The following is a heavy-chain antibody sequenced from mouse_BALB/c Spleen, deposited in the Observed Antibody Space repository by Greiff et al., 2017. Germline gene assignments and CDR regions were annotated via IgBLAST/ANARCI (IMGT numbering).Heavy chain of an antibody. Sequence: EVMLVESGGGLVQPGGSLNLSCAASGFDFSRYWMSWARQAPGKGQEWIGEINPGSSTINYTPSLKDKFIISRDNAKNTLYLQMSKVRSEDTALYYCARLLYGNDAMDYWGQGTSVTVSS. CDR2: INPGSSTI. J-gene: IGHJ4*01. CDR1: GFDFSRYW. CDR3: ARLLYGNDAMDY. D-gene: IGHD2-10*02. V-gene: IGHV4-2*02.